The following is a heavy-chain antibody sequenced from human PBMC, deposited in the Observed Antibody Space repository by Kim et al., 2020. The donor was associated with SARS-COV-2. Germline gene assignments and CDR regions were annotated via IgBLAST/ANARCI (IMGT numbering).Heavy chain of an antibody. Sequence: GGSLRLSCAASGFSFSHYGMHWVRQAPGRGLEWLAFIWYDESNKYYAHSVRGRFTISRDTSKNTVYLEMKSLRPEDTAVYYCARDGTTVPTAIAADAFDIWGPGTLVTVSS. D-gene: IGHD2-21*02. J-gene: IGHJ3*02. CDR3: ARDGTTVPTAIAADAFDI. CDR1: GFSFSHYG. V-gene: IGHV3-33*01. CDR2: IWYDESNK.